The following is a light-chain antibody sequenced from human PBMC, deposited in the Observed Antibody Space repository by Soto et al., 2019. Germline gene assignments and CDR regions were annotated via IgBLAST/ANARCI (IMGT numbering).Light chain of an antibody. CDR2: DAS. CDR1: QSVSSQ. Sequence: EIVLTQSPATLSLSPGERATLSCRASQSVSSQLAWYQQKPGQAPRLLIYDASNRATGIPARFSGSGSGIDFTLTISSLDPEDFAVYYCQQRSNWPLTFGPGTKVDIK. CDR3: QQRSNWPLT. J-gene: IGKJ3*01. V-gene: IGKV3-11*01.